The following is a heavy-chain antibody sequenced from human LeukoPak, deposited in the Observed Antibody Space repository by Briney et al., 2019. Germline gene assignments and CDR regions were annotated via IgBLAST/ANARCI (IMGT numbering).Heavy chain of an antibody. Sequence: ASVKVSCKASGYSFTSYDIIWVRQATGQGLEWMGWMNPNSGNTAYAQKFQGRVTMTRDTSISTAYMELSSLRVEDTAVYFCAGQELEPWSPWAPTRGMDVWGQGTTVSVSS. CDR2: MNPNSGNT. CDR3: AGQELEPWSPWAPTRGMDV. D-gene: IGHD1-7*01. V-gene: IGHV1-8*01. CDR1: GYSFTSYD. J-gene: IGHJ6*02.